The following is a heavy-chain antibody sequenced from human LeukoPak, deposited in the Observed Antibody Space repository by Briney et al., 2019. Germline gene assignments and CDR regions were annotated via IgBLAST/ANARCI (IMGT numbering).Heavy chain of an antibody. CDR3: ARDAIDSSGFDFDY. CDR1: GFTFSDYY. CDR2: ISTSAGTI. V-gene: IGHV3-11*01. Sequence: GGSLRLSCAASGFTFSDYYMTWIRQAPGKGLEWISYISTSAGTIFYADSVKGRFTISRDNAKNSLYLQMNSLRAEDTAVYYCARDAIDSSGFDFDYWGQGTLVTVSS. J-gene: IGHJ4*02. D-gene: IGHD3-22*01.